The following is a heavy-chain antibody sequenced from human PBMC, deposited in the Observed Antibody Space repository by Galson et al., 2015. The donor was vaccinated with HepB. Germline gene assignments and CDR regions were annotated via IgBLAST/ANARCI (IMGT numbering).Heavy chain of an antibody. CDR2: IYPGDSET. D-gene: IGHD4-23*01. CDR3: ARTPNYGGDSGYYFDY. J-gene: IGHJ4*02. CDR1: GYGFFGYW. V-gene: IGHV5-51*03. Sequence: QSGAEVKKSGESLKISCKGSGYGFFGYWIAWVRQMPGKGPEWMGVIYPGDSETRDSPAFQGQVTISADKSISTTYLRWGSLKASDTAIYYCARTPNYGGDSGYYFDYWGQGSLVTVSS.